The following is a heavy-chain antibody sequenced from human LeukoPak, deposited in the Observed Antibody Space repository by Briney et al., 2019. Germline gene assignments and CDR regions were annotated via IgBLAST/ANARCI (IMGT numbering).Heavy chain of an antibody. CDR3: ARDLDY. V-gene: IGHV3-7*01. CDR2: IKQDGTEK. CDR1: KFTFSTYL. Sequence: GGSLRLSCAASKFTFSTYLMSWVRQAPGKGLEWVASIKQDGTEKYYVDSVKGRFTISRDSAKNSLYLQMNSLRAEDTGVYYCARDLDYWGQGTLVTVSS. J-gene: IGHJ4*02.